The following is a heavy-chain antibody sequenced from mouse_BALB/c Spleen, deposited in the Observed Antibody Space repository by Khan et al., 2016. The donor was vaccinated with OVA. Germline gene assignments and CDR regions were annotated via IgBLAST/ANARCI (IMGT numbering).Heavy chain of an antibody. CDR2: INTYTGEP. D-gene: IGHD2-10*01. Sequence: QEVQSGPELKKPGETVKISCKASGYTFTKSGMNWVKQAPGKGLKWMGWINTYTGEPTYADDFKGRFAFSLETSDSTAYLQINNLKNEDTATYFCARPPYFSYVMDNWGQGTSVTVSS. CDR3: ARPPYFSYVMDN. V-gene: IGHV9-3-1*01. J-gene: IGHJ4*01. CDR1: GYTFTKSG.